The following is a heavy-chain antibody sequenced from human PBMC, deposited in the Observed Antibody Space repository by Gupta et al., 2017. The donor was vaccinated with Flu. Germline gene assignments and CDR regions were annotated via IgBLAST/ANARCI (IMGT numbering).Heavy chain of an antibody. V-gene: IGHV3-11*01. CDR2: INGGGDYM. Sequence: QVQLVESGGGLVKPGGSLRLSCAASEFTFNDFYMSWIRQAPGKGLQWISYINGGGDYMYYADSVKGRFTISRDNARNSLYLQMSSLRAEDTAVYYCARAMKVVPAAADYWGQGTLVTVSS. CDR1: EFTFNDFY. D-gene: IGHD2-2*01. J-gene: IGHJ4*02. CDR3: ARAMKVVPAAADY.